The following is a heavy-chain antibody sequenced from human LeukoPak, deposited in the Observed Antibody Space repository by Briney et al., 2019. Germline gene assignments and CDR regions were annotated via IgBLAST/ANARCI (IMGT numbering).Heavy chain of an antibody. Sequence: SETLSLTCTVSGYSISSGHYWGWIRLPPGKGLEWVGSIHHSGITSYNPSLKSRVTISVDTSKNQFSLKRSSVTAADTAVYYCARGGNGGSEYFQHWGQGTLVTVSS. CDR2: IHHSGIT. D-gene: IGHD2-15*01. J-gene: IGHJ1*01. V-gene: IGHV4-38-2*02. CDR3: ARGGNGGSEYFQH. CDR1: GYSISSGHY.